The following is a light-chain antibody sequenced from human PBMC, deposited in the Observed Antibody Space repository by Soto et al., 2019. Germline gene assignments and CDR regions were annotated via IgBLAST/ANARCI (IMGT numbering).Light chain of an antibody. CDR1: QSLLQSTGYTY. CDR3: MQHLQIPMP. J-gene: IGKJ1*01. CDR2: MDS. V-gene: IGKV2-28*01. Sequence: DIVMTQSPLSLPVTPGEPASISCRSSQSLLQSTGYTYSEWYLQKPGQSPLLLIYMDSNWASGVPHRFSGSGSGTDFTLKISRVEAEDVGLYYCMQHLQIPMPFGQGTKVKIK.